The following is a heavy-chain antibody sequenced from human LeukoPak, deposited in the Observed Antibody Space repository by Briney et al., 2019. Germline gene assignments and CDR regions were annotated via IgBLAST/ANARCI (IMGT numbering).Heavy chain of an antibody. D-gene: IGHD3-22*01. CDR2: IYHSGST. J-gene: IGHJ4*02. CDR3: ARETYYDSSGYYDY. Sequence: SETLSLTCTVSGGSISSYSWSWIRQPPGKGLEWIGYIYHSGSTYYNPSLKSRVTISVDRSKNQFSLKLSSVTAADTAVYYCARETYYDSSGYYDYWGQGTLVTVSS. V-gene: IGHV4-30-2*01. CDR1: GGSISSYS.